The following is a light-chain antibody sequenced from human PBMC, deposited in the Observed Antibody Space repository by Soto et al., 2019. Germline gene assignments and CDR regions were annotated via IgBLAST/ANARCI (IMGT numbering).Light chain of an antibody. J-gene: IGLJ2*01. CDR1: SSDVGGYNY. CDR2: DVT. V-gene: IGLV2-14*03. CDR3: SSYSTTSTLV. Sequence: QSALTQPASVSGSPGQSITISCTGTSSDVGGYNYVCWYQQHPGKAPKLMIYDVTYRPSGVSNRFSASKSGNTASLTISGPQAEDEADYYCSSYSTTSTLVFGGGTKLTVL.